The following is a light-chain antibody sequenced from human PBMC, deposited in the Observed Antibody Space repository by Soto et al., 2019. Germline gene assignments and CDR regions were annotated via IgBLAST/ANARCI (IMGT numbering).Light chain of an antibody. Sequence: DTQMTQSPSTLSASVGDRVTITCRASQSISSRLAWYQQKPGKAPKLLIYKASSLESGVPSRFSGSGSGTEFTLTISSLQPDGSATYYCQQYNSYWTFGQGTKVEIK. V-gene: IGKV1-5*03. CDR3: QQYNSYWT. CDR1: QSISSR. CDR2: KAS. J-gene: IGKJ1*01.